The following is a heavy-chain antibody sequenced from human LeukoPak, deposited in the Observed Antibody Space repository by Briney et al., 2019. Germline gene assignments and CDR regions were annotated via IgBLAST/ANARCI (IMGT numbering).Heavy chain of an antibody. CDR1: GYTLTSYY. CDR3: ARVVSGSLNNDAFDI. D-gene: IGHD6-19*01. J-gene: IGHJ3*02. Sequence: AAVKVSCKASGYTLTSYYMHWVRQAPVQGLEWMGIINPSGGSTSYAQKFQGRVTMTRDMSTSTVYMELSSLRSEDTAVYYCARVVSGSLNNDAFDIWGQGTMVTVSS. CDR2: INPSGGST. V-gene: IGHV1-46*01.